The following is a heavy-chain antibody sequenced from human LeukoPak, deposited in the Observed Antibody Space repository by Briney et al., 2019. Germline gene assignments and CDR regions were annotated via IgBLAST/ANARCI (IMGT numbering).Heavy chain of an antibody. D-gene: IGHD6-6*01. J-gene: IGHJ4*02. CDR3: ARVSIAARIWDY. CDR2: ISYDGSNK. CDR1: GFTFSSYA. Sequence: GGSLRLSCAAPGFTFSSYAMHWVRQAPGKGLEWVAVISYDGSNKYYADSVKGRFTISRDNSKNTLYLQMNSLRAEDTAVYYCARVSIAARIWDYWGQGTLVTVSS. V-gene: IGHV3-30-3*01.